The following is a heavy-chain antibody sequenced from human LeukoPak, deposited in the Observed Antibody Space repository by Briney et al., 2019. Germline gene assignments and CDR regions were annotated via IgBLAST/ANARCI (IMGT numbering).Heavy chain of an antibody. V-gene: IGHV4-39*01. CDR3: ARQNSQWLLLRAPTFFDY. CDR2: NYYSGST. Sequence: SETLSLTCTVSGGSISSSSYYWGWIRQPPGKGLEWIGSNYYSGSTYYNPSLKSRATISVDTSKNQFSLKLSSVTAADTAVYYCARQNSQWLLLRAPTFFDYWGQGTLVTVYS. D-gene: IGHD3-22*01. CDR1: GGSISSSSYY. J-gene: IGHJ4*02.